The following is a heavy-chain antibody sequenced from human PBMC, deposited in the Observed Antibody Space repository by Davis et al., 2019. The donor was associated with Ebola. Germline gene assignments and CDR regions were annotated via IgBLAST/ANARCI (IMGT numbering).Heavy chain of an antibody. J-gene: IGHJ4*02. V-gene: IGHV1-46*01. Sequence: AASVKVSCRASGHTFTSYYIHWVRQAPGQGLEWMGMINPSGGSTKYAQKFQGRVTMTRDTSTSTVYMELSSLRSEDTAIYYCARTYSSSSWNYFDSWGQGTLVTVSS. D-gene: IGHD6-6*01. CDR3: ARTYSSSSWNYFDS. CDR2: INPSGGST. CDR1: GHTFTSYY.